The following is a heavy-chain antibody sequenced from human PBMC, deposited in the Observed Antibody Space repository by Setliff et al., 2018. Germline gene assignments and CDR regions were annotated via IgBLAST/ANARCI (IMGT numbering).Heavy chain of an antibody. CDR2: LGGDGRIT. D-gene: IGHD1-1*01. Sequence: GSLRLSCAASGFTFSTSAMHWVRQAPGKGLEWVSTLGGDGRITFYADSVKGRFTISRDNSKSTLYLQIDSLRAEDTALYYCAKRGAVPGTTYHHFDNWGQGTLVTVSS. CDR1: GFTFSTSA. CDR3: AKRGAVPGTTYHHFDN. V-gene: IGHV3-23*01. J-gene: IGHJ4*02.